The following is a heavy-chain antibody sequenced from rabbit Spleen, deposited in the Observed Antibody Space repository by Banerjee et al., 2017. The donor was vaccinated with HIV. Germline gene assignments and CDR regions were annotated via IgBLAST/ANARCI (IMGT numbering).Heavy chain of an antibody. CDR1: GFSFSSSYY. CDR3: ARNYVNAFDP. D-gene: IGHD1-1*01. J-gene: IGHJ2*01. CDR2: IDGGSGVST. Sequence: QSLEESGGGLVKPGASLTLTCIASGFSFSSSYYACWVRQAPGKGLEWIACIDGGSGVSTYYANWAKGRVTISRISSTTVTLQMTSLTAADTATYFCARNYVNAFDPWGQGTLVTVS. V-gene: IGHV1S40*01.